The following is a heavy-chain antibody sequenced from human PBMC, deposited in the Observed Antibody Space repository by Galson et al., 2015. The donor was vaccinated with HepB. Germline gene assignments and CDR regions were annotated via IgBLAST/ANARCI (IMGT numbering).Heavy chain of an antibody. CDR2: ISGSGGST. D-gene: IGHD6-19*01. CDR1: GFTFSSYA. CDR3: AKVGGSGWYVDY. J-gene: IGHJ4*02. Sequence: SLRLSCAASGFTFSSYAMSWVRQAPGKGLEWVSAISGSGGSTYYADSVKGRFTISRDNSKNTLYLQMNSLRAEDTAVYYCAKVGGSGWYVDYWGQGTLVTVSS. V-gene: IGHV3-23*01.